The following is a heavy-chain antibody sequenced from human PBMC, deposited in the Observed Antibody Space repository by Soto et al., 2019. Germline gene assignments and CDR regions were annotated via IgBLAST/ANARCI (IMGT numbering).Heavy chain of an antibody. CDR3: AREIQDNWNAINYFDS. J-gene: IGHJ4*02. CDR2: IKQDGSEK. Sequence: EVQLVESGGGLVQPGGSLRLSCAASGFTFSSYWMSWVRQAPGKGLEWVANIKQDGSEKYYVDSVKGRFTISRDNAKNSLYLQMNSLRADDKAVYYCAREIQDNWNAINYFDSWGKGTLVTVAS. CDR1: GFTFSSYW. D-gene: IGHD1-20*01. V-gene: IGHV3-7*05.